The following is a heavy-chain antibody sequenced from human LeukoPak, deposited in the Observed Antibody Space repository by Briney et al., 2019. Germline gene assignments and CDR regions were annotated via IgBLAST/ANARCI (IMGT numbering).Heavy chain of an antibody. Sequence: GGSLRLSCAASGFSFSEYYMNWIRQAPGKGLEWVSYISSSGSSIHYADSVKGRFTISRDNAKNSLYLQMNSLRVEDTAAYYCARGDWYSFDYWGQGALVTVSS. V-gene: IGHV3-11*01. J-gene: IGHJ4*02. CDR2: ISSSGSSI. D-gene: IGHD3-9*01. CDR1: GFSFSEYY. CDR3: ARGDWYSFDY.